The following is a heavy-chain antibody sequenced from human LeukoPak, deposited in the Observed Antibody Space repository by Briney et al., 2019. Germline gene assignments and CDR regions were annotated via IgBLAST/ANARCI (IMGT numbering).Heavy chain of an antibody. J-gene: IGHJ4*02. V-gene: IGHV3-21*01. Sequence: GGSLRLSCTSSGFTFRDYSVSWVSQAPGKGLEWVSSISSSSSYIYYADSMKGRFTISRDNAKNPLYLQMNSLRAEDTAVYYCSHSSGYAYGLYYWGQGTLVTVSS. CDR1: GFTFRDYS. CDR2: ISSSSSYI. D-gene: IGHD5-18*01. CDR3: SHSSGYAYGLYY.